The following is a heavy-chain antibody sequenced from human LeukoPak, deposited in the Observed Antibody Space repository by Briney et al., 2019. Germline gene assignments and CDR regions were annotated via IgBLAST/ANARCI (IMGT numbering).Heavy chain of an antibody. V-gene: IGHV3-7*01. CDR2: ITHDGREK. CDR1: GGSISSYY. D-gene: IGHD2-2*01. CDR3: ARVRFPADC. J-gene: IGHJ4*02. Sequence: ETLSLTCTVSGGSISSYYWSWVRQAPGKGLEWLANITHDGREKYYVDSVKGRFTISRDNAKASVYLHMNSLRVEDTAIYYCARVRFPADCWGQGTLVTVSS.